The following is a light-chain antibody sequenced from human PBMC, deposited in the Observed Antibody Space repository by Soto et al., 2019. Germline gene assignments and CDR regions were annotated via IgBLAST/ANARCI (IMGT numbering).Light chain of an antibody. CDR3: QQYNNWPLT. Sequence: EIVMTQSPATLSVSPGERATLSCRASQSVGNNLAWYRQKPGQAPRLLLYGASTRATGIPARFSGSGSGAEFTLTISSLQSEDFAVYYCQQYNNWPLTFGPGTKVDIK. CDR1: QSVGNN. J-gene: IGKJ3*01. CDR2: GAS. V-gene: IGKV3-15*01.